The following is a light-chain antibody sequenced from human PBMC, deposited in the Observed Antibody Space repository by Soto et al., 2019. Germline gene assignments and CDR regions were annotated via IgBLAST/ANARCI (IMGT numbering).Light chain of an antibody. J-gene: IGKJ3*01. CDR3: QQYHNWPPET. CDR2: GAS. Sequence: EIVMTQSPATLSVSPGERVTLSCRASQTISTNLAWYQQKPGQAPRVLIYGASTRATGIPARLSGSGSGTEFTLTISSLQSEDFAVYYCQQYHNWPPETFGPGTKVDI. CDR1: QTISTN. V-gene: IGKV3-15*01.